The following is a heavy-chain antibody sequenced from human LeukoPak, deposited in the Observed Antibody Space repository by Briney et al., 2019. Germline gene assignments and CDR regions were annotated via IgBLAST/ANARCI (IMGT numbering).Heavy chain of an antibody. Sequence: SETLSLTCTVSGGSISSSSYYWGWIRQPPGKGLEWIGSIYYGGSTYYNPSLKSRVTISVDTSKNQFSLKLSSVTAADTAVYYCARGVAAAGSYYFDYWGQGTLVTVSS. CDR2: IYYGGST. CDR3: ARGVAAAGSYYFDY. J-gene: IGHJ4*02. V-gene: IGHV4-39*01. D-gene: IGHD6-13*01. CDR1: GGSISSSSYY.